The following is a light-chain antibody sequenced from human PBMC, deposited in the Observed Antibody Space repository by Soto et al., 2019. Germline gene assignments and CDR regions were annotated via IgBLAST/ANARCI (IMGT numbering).Light chain of an antibody. J-gene: IGKJ1*01. Sequence: EIVMTQSPATLSVSPGERVTLSCRASQSVSSRLAWYQQKPGQSPRLLIYGASTRATGIPARFSGSGSGTEFTLTISSLQAEDVAVYYCQQFFDVTQTFGHGTKVEV. V-gene: IGKV3-15*01. CDR3: QQFFDVTQT. CDR2: GAS. CDR1: QSVSSR.